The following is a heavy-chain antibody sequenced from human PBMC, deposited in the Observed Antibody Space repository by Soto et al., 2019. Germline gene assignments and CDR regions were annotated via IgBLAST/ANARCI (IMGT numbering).Heavy chain of an antibody. CDR2: IYYSGSP. CDR3: ARRGEMMDV. J-gene: IGHJ6*02. Sequence: SETLSLTCTVSGGSISSYYWSWIRQPPGKGLEWIGYIYYSGSPNYNPSLKSRVTISVDTSKNQISLKLNSVTAADTAVYYCARRGEMMDVWGQGTTVTVSS. CDR1: GGSISSYY. D-gene: IGHD3-10*01. V-gene: IGHV4-59*08.